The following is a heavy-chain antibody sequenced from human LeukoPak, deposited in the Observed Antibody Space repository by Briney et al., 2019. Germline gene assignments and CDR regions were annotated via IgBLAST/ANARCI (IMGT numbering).Heavy chain of an antibody. D-gene: IGHD3-16*02. J-gene: IGHJ6*02. CDR3: ARGGSYRAPDYNYYYGMDV. V-gene: IGHV3-9*01. CDR2: INRSGGTV. CDR1: GLTFDDSA. Sequence: GGSLRLSCAASGLTFDDSAMHWVRQVPGKGLEWVSGINRSGGTVGYADSVKDRFTISRDNAKNSLYLQMSSLRADDTAVYYCARGGSYRAPDYNYYYGMDVWGQGTTVTVSS.